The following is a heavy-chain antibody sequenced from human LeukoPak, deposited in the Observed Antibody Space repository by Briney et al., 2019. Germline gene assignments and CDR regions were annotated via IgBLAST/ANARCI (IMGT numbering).Heavy chain of an antibody. CDR3: ARLRDYDSTGYSIDY. V-gene: IGHV5-51*01. CDR1: GCSFVGYW. CDR2: IYPGDSET. D-gene: IGHD3-22*01. J-gene: IGHJ4*02. Sequence: GESLKISCKGSGCSFVGYWVGWVRQTPGKGLEFMGIIYPGDSETRYSPSFQGLVTISVDKSISTAYLHWSSLKASDTAMYYCARLRDYDSTGYSIDYWGQGTLVTVSS.